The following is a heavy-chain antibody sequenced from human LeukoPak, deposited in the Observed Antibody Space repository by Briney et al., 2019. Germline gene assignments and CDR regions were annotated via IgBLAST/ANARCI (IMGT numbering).Heavy chain of an antibody. CDR2: LSYSGGST. Sequence: PGGSLRLSCAASGFTFSSYGMSWVRQAPGKGLEWVSGLSYSGGSTYYADSVKGRFTISRDNSKNTLYLQMNSLRAEDTAVYYCAKWRSGYPNYYFDYWGQGTLVTVSS. CDR1: GFTFSSYG. CDR3: AKWRSGYPNYYFDY. D-gene: IGHD3-22*01. V-gene: IGHV3-23*01. J-gene: IGHJ4*02.